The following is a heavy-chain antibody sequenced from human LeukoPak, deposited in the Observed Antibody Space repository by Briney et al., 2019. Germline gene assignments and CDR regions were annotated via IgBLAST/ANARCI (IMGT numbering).Heavy chain of an antibody. V-gene: IGHV4-4*07. Sequence: EALSLTCTVSGGSTNTYCWSWIRQPAEKGLEWIGRIYPSGSTYYNPSLKSRVTISIDKSKNQFSLSLTSVTAADTAVYYCARDRSGYSEYYFDYWGQGSLVTVSS. CDR3: ARDRSGYSEYYFDY. CDR1: GGSTNTYC. CDR2: IYPSGST. D-gene: IGHD5-12*01. J-gene: IGHJ4*02.